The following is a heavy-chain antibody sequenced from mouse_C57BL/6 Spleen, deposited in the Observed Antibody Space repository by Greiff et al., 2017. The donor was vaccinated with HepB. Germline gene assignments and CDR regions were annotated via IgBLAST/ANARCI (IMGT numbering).Heavy chain of an antibody. V-gene: IGHV14-2*01. J-gene: IGHJ3*01. Sequence: EVQLQQSGAELVKPGASVKLSCTASGFNIKDYYMHWVKQRTEQGLEWIGRIDPEDGETKYVPKFQGKATITADTSSNTAYLQLSSLTSQDTAVYYCASPYDGYLGWFAYWGQGTLVTVSA. CDR3: ASPYDGYLGWFAY. D-gene: IGHD2-3*01. CDR2: IDPEDGET. CDR1: GFNIKDYY.